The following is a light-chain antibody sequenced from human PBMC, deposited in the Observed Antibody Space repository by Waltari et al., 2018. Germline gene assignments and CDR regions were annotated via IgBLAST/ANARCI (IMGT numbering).Light chain of an antibody. CDR1: QSLAFSDGKTY. CDR3: MEGAQWYT. J-gene: IGKJ2*01. Sequence: DVVLTQSPLSLSVTLGQSASVSCRSSQSLAFSDGKTYSNWFHQRPGQSPRRLIYKVSNRESGVPDRISGSGSGTDFALKISRVEAEDVGVYYCMEGAQWYTFGQGTKLEIK. CDR2: KVS. V-gene: IGKV2-30*01.